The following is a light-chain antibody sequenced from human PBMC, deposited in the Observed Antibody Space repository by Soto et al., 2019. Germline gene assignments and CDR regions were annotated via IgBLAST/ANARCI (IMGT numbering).Light chain of an antibody. CDR1: QSISSW. CDR2: AAS. V-gene: IGKV1-39*01. CDR3: QQSYSTLWT. J-gene: IGKJ1*01. Sequence: EIKMNQSPSTLSASVGDRVTITCRASQSISSWLAWYQQKPGKAPKLLIYAASSLQSGVPSRFSGSGSGTDFTLTISSLQPEDFATYYCQQSYSTLWTFGQGTKVDIK.